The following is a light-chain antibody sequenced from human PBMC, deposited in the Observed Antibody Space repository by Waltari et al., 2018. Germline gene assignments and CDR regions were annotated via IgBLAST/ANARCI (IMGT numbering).Light chain of an antibody. Sequence: SSELTQSPSVSVSPGQTARITCPGDALPDQYAFWYQQKPGQAPVLVIYKDTERPSGIPERFSGSSSGTTVTLTISGVQAEDEADYYCQSADSSGTLFGGGTKLTVL. CDR2: KDT. V-gene: IGLV3-25*03. J-gene: IGLJ2*01. CDR3: QSADSSGTL. CDR1: ALPDQY.